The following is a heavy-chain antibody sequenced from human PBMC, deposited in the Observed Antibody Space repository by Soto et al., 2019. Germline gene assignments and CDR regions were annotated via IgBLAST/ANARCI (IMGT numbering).Heavy chain of an antibody. CDR2: ISYDGSNK. J-gene: IGHJ5*02. D-gene: IGHD4-17*01. Sequence: QVQLVESGGGVVQPGRSLRLSCAASGFTLSSYGMHWVRQAPGKGLEWVAVISYDGSNKYYADSVKGRFTISRDNSKNTLYLQMNSLRAEDTAVYYCAKDPWPYVTTVTPAGWFDPWGQGTLVTVSS. CDR3: AKDPWPYVTTVTPAGWFDP. CDR1: GFTLSSYG. V-gene: IGHV3-30*18.